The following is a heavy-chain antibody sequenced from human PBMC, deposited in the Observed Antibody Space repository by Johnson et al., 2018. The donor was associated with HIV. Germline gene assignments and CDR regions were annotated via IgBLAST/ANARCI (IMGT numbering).Heavy chain of an antibody. CDR2: IYSGGNT. Sequence: EMHLVESGGGLIQPGGSLRLSCAASGFTVSSNYMSWVRQAPGKGLEWVSIIYSGGNTYYADSVKGRFTISRDNSKNTLYLQMNSLRAEDMAVYYCAGLGGSHDAFDIWGQGTMVTVSS. J-gene: IGHJ3*02. V-gene: IGHV3-53*01. CDR1: GFTVSSNY. CDR3: AGLGGSHDAFDI. D-gene: IGHD1-26*01.